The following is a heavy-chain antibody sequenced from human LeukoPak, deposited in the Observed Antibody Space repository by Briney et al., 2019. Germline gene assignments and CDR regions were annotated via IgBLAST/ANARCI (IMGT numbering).Heavy chain of an antibody. Sequence: GGSLRLSCAASGFTFSSYAMSWVRQAPGKGLEWVSAISGSGGSTYYADSVKGRFTISRDNSKNTLYLQMSSLRAEDTAVYYCAKAIQLWLYYFDYWGQGTLVTVSS. V-gene: IGHV3-23*01. CDR2: ISGSGGST. CDR1: GFTFSSYA. D-gene: IGHD5-18*01. J-gene: IGHJ4*02. CDR3: AKAIQLWLYYFDY.